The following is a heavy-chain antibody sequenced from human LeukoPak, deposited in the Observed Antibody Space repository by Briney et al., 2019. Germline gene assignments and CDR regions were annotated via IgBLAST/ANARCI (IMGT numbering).Heavy chain of an antibody. CDR1: GYSISSGYY. Sequence: SETLSLTCAVSGYSISSGYYWGWIRQPPGKGLEWIGSIYHSGSTYYNPSLKSRVTISVDTSKSQFSLKLSSVTAADTAVYYCARDGGDPNYYYYYYMDVWGKGTTVTVSS. V-gene: IGHV4-38-2*02. D-gene: IGHD2-21*02. J-gene: IGHJ6*03. CDR2: IYHSGST. CDR3: ARDGGDPNYYYYYYMDV.